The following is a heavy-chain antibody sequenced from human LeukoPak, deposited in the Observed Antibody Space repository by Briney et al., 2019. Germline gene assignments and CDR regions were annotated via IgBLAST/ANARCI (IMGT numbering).Heavy chain of an antibody. CDR2: IWYDGGNK. CDR1: GFTFSSYG. Sequence: PGGSLRLSCAASGFTFSSYGMHWVRQAPGKGLEWVAVIWYDGGNKYYADSVKGRFTISRDNSKNTLYLQMNSLRAEDTAVYYCAREWATRRDGYSSGDYYGMDVWGQGTTVTVSS. D-gene: IGHD4-4*01. CDR3: AREWATRRDGYSSGDYYGMDV. J-gene: IGHJ6*02. V-gene: IGHV3-33*01.